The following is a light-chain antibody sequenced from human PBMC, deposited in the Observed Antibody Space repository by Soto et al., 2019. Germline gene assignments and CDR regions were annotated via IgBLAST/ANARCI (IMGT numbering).Light chain of an antibody. J-gene: IGKJ4*01. Sequence: DVQMTQSPSSLSASVGDRVTITCRASQDINSYLAWYQQKPGNAPKSLIYAASSLQTGVPSRFSGSESGTDFTLTINNLQPEDSATNYCQHYNIYPLTFGGGTKVEIK. CDR2: AAS. CDR1: QDINSY. V-gene: IGKV1D-16*01. CDR3: QHYNIYPLT.